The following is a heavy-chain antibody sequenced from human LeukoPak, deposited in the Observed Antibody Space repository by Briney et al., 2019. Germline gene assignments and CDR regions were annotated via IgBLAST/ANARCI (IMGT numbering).Heavy chain of an antibody. D-gene: IGHD2-2*01. CDR2: ISGSGGST. J-gene: IGHJ4*02. V-gene: IGHV3-23*01. Sequence: RGSLRLSCAASGFTFSSYWMTWVRQAPGKGLEWVSAISGSGGSTFYADSVKGRFTISRDNSKNTLYLQMNSLRAEDTAVYYCAKGPVVPAATYCFDYWGQGTLVTVSS. CDR1: GFTFSSYW. CDR3: AKGPVVPAATYCFDY.